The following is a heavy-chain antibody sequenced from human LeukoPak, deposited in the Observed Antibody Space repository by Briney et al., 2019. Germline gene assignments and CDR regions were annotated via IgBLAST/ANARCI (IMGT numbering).Heavy chain of an antibody. V-gene: IGHV3-30-3*01. CDR3: ARDPRYYYDSSGYDFYFDY. CDR2: ISYDGSNK. D-gene: IGHD3-22*01. CDR1: GFTFSSYA. J-gene: IGHJ4*02. Sequence: GRSLRLSCAASGFTFSSYAMHRVRQAPGKGLEWVAVISYDGSNKYYADSVKGRFTISRDNSRNTLYLQTNSLRAEDTAVYYCARDPRYYYDSSGYDFYFDYWGQGTLVTVSS.